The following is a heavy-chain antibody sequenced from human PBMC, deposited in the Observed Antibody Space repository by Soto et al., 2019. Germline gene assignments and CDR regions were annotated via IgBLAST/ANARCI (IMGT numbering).Heavy chain of an antibody. CDR2: ISSSSSTI. CDR1: GFTFSSYS. J-gene: IGHJ6*03. CDR3: ARDQVPYYYYMDV. Sequence: GGSLRLSCAASGFTFSSYSMNWVRQAPGKGLEWVSYISSSSSTIYYADSVKGRFTISRDNAKNSLYLQMNSLRAEDTAVYYCARDQVPYYYYMDVWGKGTTVTVSS. V-gene: IGHV3-48*01.